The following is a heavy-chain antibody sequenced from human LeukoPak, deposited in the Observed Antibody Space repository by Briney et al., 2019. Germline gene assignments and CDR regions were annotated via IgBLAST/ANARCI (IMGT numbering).Heavy chain of an antibody. Sequence: PSQTLSLTCAVSGGSISSGGYSWSWIRQPPGKGLEWIGYIYQSGSTYYNPSLKSRVNISVDRSKNQFSLKLSSVTAADTAVYYCARGYCSGGSCRGGAFDIWGQGTMVTVSS. J-gene: IGHJ3*02. CDR3: ARGYCSGGSCRGGAFDI. V-gene: IGHV4-30-2*01. CDR1: GGSISSGGYS. D-gene: IGHD2-15*01. CDR2: IYQSGST.